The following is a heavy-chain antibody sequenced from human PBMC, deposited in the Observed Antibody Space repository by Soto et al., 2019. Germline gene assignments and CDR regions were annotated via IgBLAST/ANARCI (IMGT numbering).Heavy chain of an antibody. CDR1: GGTFSSYT. CDR2: IIPILGIA. CDR3: ARSLDGYNPLDY. D-gene: IGHD5-12*01. V-gene: IGHV1-69*02. Sequence: GASVKVSCKASGGTFSSYTISWVRQAPGQGLEWMGRIIPILGIANYAQKFQGRVTITADKSTSTAYMELSSLRSEDTAVYYCARSLDGYNPLDYWGQGTLVTVSS. J-gene: IGHJ4*02.